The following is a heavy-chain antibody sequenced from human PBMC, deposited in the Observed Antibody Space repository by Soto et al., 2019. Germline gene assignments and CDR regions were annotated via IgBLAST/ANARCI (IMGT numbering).Heavy chain of an antibody. V-gene: IGHV4-4*02. J-gene: IGHJ3*02. CDR2: IHHSGST. D-gene: IGHD4-17*01. CDR3: ARFDYADYYMDDAFDI. Sequence: PSETLSLTCTVSAGSISSRNWWTWVRQSPGKGLQWIGEIHHSGSTNYNPSLTSRVTISVDTSKNQFSLKLSSVTAADTAVYYCARFDYADYYMDDAFDIWGQGTKVTVSS. CDR1: AGSISSRNW.